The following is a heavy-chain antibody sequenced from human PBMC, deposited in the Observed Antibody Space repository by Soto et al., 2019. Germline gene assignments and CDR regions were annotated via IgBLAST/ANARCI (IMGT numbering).Heavy chain of an antibody. CDR1: GVSISSYF. D-gene: IGHD6-25*01. CDR3: ARIGGYHGPLDY. CDR2: TYHRGST. Sequence: SETLSLTCSVSGVSISSYFWSWIRQAPGGGLEWIGYTYHRGSTNYSPSLKSRVAISLDTSENQFSLKVNSVTAADTAVYYCARIGGYHGPLDYWGQGTPVSVSS. J-gene: IGHJ4*02. V-gene: IGHV4-59*01.